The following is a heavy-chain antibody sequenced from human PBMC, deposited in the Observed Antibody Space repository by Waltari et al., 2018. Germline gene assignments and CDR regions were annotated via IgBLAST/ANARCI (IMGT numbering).Heavy chain of an antibody. D-gene: IGHD6-13*01. V-gene: IGHV5-51*01. J-gene: IGHJ4*02. CDR2: IDPGDSET. Sequence: EVQLVQSGAEVKKPGESLKISCKGSGYSFTSYWIGWVRQMPGKGLEWMGIIDPGDSETRYSPSFQGQVTIAADKSISTAYLQWSSLKASDTAMYYCARHSGAAAGTYQCDYWGQGTLVTVSS. CDR1: GYSFTSYW. CDR3: ARHSGAAAGTYQCDY.